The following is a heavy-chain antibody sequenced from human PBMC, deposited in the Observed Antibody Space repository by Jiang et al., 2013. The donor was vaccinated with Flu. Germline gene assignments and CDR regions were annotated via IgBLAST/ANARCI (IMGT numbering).Heavy chain of an antibody. CDR1: GGTFSSYT. V-gene: IGHV1-69*04. Sequence: SGAEVKKPGSSVKVSCKASGGTFSSYTISWVRQAPGQGLEWMGRIIPILGIANYAQKFQGRVTITADKSTSTAYMELSSLRSEDMAVYYCARGRGNFDGSGSMYFDYWGQGTLVTVSS. J-gene: IGHJ4*02. CDR3: ARGRGNFDGSGSMYFDY. D-gene: IGHD3-10*01. CDR2: IIPILGIA.